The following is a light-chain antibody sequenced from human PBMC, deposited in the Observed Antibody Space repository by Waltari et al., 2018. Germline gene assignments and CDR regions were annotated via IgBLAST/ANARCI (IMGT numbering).Light chain of an antibody. CDR2: GNS. V-gene: IGLV1-40*01. CDR1: SSNLGEGYD. J-gene: IGLJ2*01. CDR3: QSYDSSLSGSV. Sequence: QSGLTQPPSVSGAPGQRVTISCHGSSSNLGEGYDVPWYQLLPGTAPKLLIYGNSNRPSGVPDRFSGSKSGTSASLAITGLQAEDEAGYYCQSYDSSLSGSVFGGGTKLTVL.